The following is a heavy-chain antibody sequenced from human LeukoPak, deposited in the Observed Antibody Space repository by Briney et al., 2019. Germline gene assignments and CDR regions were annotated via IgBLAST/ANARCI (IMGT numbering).Heavy chain of an antibody. CDR3: ASGLRFLEWLEVDY. CDR1: GGTFSSYT. D-gene: IGHD3-3*01. J-gene: IGHJ4*02. Sequence: SVKVSCKASGGTFSSYTISWVRQAPGQGLEWMGRIIPIRGIANYSQKFKGRVTITADKSTSTAYMELSSLRSEDTAVYYCASGLRFLEWLEVDYWGKGTLVTVSS. V-gene: IGHV1-69*02. CDR2: IIPIRGIA.